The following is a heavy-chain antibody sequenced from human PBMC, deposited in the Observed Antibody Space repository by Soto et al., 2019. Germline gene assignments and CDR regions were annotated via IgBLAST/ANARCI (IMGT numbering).Heavy chain of an antibody. CDR2: IYHSGST. CDR3: ARLPYSYSGYDEAYFAY. CDR1: GYSITSGYY. Sequence: PSETLSLTCAVSGYSITSGYYWGWIRQPPGKGLEWIGSIYHSGSTYYNPSLKSRVTTSVDTPQKLFSLKLSSVTAADTAVYYCARLPYSYSGYDEAYFAYWGQGTLVSGSS. D-gene: IGHD5-12*01. J-gene: IGHJ4*02. V-gene: IGHV4-38-2*01.